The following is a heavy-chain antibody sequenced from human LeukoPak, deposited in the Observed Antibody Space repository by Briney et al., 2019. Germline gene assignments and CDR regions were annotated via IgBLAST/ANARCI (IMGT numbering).Heavy chain of an antibody. CDR3: ARGKRTGDLSLWRY. Sequence: SETLSLTCAVYGGSFSGYYWSWIRQPPGKGLEWIGEINHSGSTNYNPSLKSRVTISVDTSKNQFSLKLSSVTAADTAVYYCARGKRTGDLSLWRYWGQGTLVTVSS. D-gene: IGHD7-27*01. CDR2: INHSGST. V-gene: IGHV4-34*01. CDR1: GGSFSGYY. J-gene: IGHJ4*02.